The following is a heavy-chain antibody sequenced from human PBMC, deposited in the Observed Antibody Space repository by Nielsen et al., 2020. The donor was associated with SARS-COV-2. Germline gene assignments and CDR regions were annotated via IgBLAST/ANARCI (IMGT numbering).Heavy chain of an antibody. V-gene: IGHV4-30-2*06. D-gene: IGHD3-9*01. Sequence: SETLSLTCVVSGDSVDSGGNSWLWLRLSPEKGLEWIGNLYQGGTTRYSPPLKGRVTISADRSKNLFSLELRSVTAGDTAFYFCARALRDFDWVPDTWGPGIPVTVS. J-gene: IGHJ5*02. CDR3: ARALRDFDWVPDT. CDR2: LYQGGTT. CDR1: GDSVDSGGNS.